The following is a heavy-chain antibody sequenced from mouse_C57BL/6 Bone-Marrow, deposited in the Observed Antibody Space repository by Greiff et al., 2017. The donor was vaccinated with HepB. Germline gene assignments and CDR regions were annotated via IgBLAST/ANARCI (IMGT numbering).Heavy chain of an antibody. CDR1: GYSITSGYD. Sequence: EVQLQQSGPGMVKPSQSLSLTCTVTGYSITSGYDWHWIRHFPGNKLEWMGYISYSGSTNYNPSLKSRISITHDTSKNHFFLKLNSVTTEDTATYYCARGGTSTVTGPYAMDYWGQGTSVTVSS. CDR2: ISYSGST. CDR3: ARGGTSTVTGPYAMDY. J-gene: IGHJ4*01. V-gene: IGHV3-1*01. D-gene: IGHD2-13*01.